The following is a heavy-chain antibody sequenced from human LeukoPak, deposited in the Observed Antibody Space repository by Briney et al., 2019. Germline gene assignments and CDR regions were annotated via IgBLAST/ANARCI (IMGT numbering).Heavy chain of an antibody. V-gene: IGHV4-61*08. J-gene: IGHJ4*02. CDR3: ASHGSSGHDPLT. D-gene: IGHD5-12*01. CDR1: GGSISSGGYY. CDR2: IYYTGST. Sequence: SETLSLTCTVSGGSISSGGYYWSWVRQHPGKGLEWIGYIYYTGSTSYNPSLKSRVTISLDTSKSQFSLRLTSVTAADTAVYYCASHGSSGHDPLTWGQGTLVTVSS.